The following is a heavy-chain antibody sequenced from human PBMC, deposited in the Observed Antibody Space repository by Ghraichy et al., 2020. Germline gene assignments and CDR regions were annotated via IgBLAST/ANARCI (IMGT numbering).Heavy chain of an antibody. CDR1: GGSISSSSYY. CDR2: IYYSGST. J-gene: IGHJ4*02. V-gene: IGHV4-39*01. CDR3: VGSMVRGIGEVGYYFDY. Sequence: PSETLSLTCTVSGGSISSSSYYWGWIRQPPGKGLEWIGSIYYSGSTYYNPSLKSRVTISVDTSKNQFSLKLSSVTAADTAVYYCVGSMVRGIGEVGYYFDYWGQGTLVTVSS. D-gene: IGHD3-10*01.